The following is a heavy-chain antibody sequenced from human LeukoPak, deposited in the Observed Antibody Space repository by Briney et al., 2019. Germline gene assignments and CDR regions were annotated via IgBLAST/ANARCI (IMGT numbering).Heavy chain of an antibody. V-gene: IGHV4-61*05. CDR1: GGSISSSSYY. CDR3: ARALWGAQNNWFDP. CDR2: IYYSGST. Sequence: SETLSLTCTVSGGSISSSSYYWGWIRQPPGTGLEWIGYIYYSGSTNYNPSLKSRVTISVDTSKNQFSLKLSSVTAADTAVYYCARALWGAQNNWFDPWGQGTLVTVSS. D-gene: IGHD4/OR15-4a*01. J-gene: IGHJ5*02.